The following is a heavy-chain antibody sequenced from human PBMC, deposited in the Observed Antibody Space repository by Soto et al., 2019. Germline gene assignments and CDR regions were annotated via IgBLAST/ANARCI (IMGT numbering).Heavy chain of an antibody. D-gene: IGHD3-22*01. CDR3: ARCCYYVSSGYYYPNWFDP. V-gene: IGHV4-30-2*01. CDR1: GGSISSGGYS. CDR2: IYHSGNT. J-gene: IGHJ5*02. Sequence: PSETLSLTCAVSGGSISSGGYSWSWVRQPPGKGLEWIGYIYHSGNTYYNPSLKSRVTISVGRSKNQFSLKLSSVTAADTAVYYCARCCYYVSSGYYYPNWFDPWGQGTLVTVSS.